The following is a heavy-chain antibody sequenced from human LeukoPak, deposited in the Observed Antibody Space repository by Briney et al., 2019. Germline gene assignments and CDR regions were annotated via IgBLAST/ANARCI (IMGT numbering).Heavy chain of an antibody. Sequence: PGGSLRLSCAASGFTFSSYAMHWVRQAPGKGLEWVAVISYDGSNKYYADSVKGRFTISRDNSKNTLYLQMNSLRAEDTAVYYCARESAAAGTDYYYYGMDVWGQGTTVTVSS. CDR3: ARESAAAGTDYYYYGMDV. D-gene: IGHD6-13*01. V-gene: IGHV3-30*04. CDR2: ISYDGSNK. J-gene: IGHJ6*02. CDR1: GFTFSSYA.